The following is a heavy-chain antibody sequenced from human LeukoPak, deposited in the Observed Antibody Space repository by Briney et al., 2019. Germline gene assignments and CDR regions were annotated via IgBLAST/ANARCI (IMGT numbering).Heavy chain of an antibody. CDR1: GFTFSSYG. V-gene: IGHV3-30*03. J-gene: IGHJ4*02. D-gene: IGHD5-18*01. CDR3: ARSRPYSYGIDY. Sequence: GGSLRLSCAASGFTFSSYGMHWVRQAPGKGLEWVAVISYDGSNKYYADSVKGRFTISRDNSKNTLYLQMNSLRAEDTAVYYCARSRPYSYGIDYWGQGALVTVSS. CDR2: ISYDGSNK.